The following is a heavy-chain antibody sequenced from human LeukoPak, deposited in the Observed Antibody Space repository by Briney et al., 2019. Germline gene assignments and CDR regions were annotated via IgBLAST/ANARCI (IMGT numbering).Heavy chain of an antibody. D-gene: IGHD6-19*01. V-gene: IGHV3-23*01. CDR1: GFTFSSYG. J-gene: IGHJ4*02. Sequence: GGSLRLSCEASGFTFSSYGMSWVRQAPGKGLEWVSAISGGGGGTYYADSVKGRLTISRDNSKNTLYLQMNSLRAEDAAVYVCAKRVAHSSGAYWDYWGLGILVTVSS. CDR2: ISGGGGGT. CDR3: AKRVAHSSGAYWDY.